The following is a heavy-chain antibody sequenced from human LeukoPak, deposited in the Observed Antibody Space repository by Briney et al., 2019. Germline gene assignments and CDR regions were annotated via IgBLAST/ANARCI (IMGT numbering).Heavy chain of an antibody. Sequence: ASVKVSCKVFGYTFTDYYMHWVQQAPGKGLEWMGLVDPEDGETIYAEKFQGRVTITADTSTDTAYMELNSLRSEDTAVYYCASVGRGIAARRAFPSYYMDVWGKGTTVTVSS. V-gene: IGHV1-69-2*01. J-gene: IGHJ6*03. CDR3: ASVGRGIAARRAFPSYYMDV. D-gene: IGHD6-6*01. CDR2: VDPEDGET. CDR1: GYTFTDYY.